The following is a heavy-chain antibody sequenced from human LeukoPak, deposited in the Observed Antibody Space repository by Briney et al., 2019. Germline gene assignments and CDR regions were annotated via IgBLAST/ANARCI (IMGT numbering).Heavy chain of an antibody. CDR2: IYHSGSP. V-gene: IGHV4-4*02. Sequence: SGTLSLTCAVSGGSISSNNWWGWVRQPPGKGLEWIGEIYHSGSPNYNPSLKSRVTISVDKSRNHFSLNLSSVTAADTAVYYCATDRWELYYFDYWGQGTLVTVSS. D-gene: IGHD1-26*01. CDR1: GGSISSNNW. CDR3: ATDRWELYYFDY. J-gene: IGHJ4*02.